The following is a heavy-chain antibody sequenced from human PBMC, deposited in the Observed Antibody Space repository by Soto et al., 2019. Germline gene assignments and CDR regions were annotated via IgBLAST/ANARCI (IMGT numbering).Heavy chain of an antibody. Sequence: GGSLRLSCAASGFTFSSYAMSWVRQAPGKGLEWVSAISGSGGSTYYADSVKGRFTISRDNSKNTLYLQMNSLRAEDTAVYYYENKCLNYNYASSGFNDAVDIWGQGTMVTVSS. D-gene: IGHD3-22*01. CDR2: ISGSGGST. CDR1: GFTFSSYA. J-gene: IGHJ3*02. V-gene: IGHV3-23*01. CDR3: ENKCLNYNYASSGFNDAVDI.